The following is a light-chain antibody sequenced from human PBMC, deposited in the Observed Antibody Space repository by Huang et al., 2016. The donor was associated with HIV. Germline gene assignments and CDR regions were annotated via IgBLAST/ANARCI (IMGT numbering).Light chain of an antibody. J-gene: IGKJ2*01. CDR1: QTFSSHY. CDR3: QQYGNSPPYT. Sequence: EVVLTQSPGTLSLSPGERATLSCRASQTFSSHYFAWYQQKPVQAPRLLIYGTSNRATGIPDRFSGSGSGTDCTLTISRLEPEDFAVYYCQQYGNSPPYTFGQGTTLDIK. CDR2: GTS. V-gene: IGKV3-20*01.